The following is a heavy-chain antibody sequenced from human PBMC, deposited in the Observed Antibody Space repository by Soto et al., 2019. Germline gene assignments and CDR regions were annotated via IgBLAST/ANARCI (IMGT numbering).Heavy chain of an antibody. CDR3: ARDRCSSTGCRNEFDI. CDR1: GFTFRNYA. J-gene: IGHJ3*02. D-gene: IGHD2-2*01. V-gene: IGHV3-64*01. CDR2: ISSNGGST. Sequence: EVQLVESGGGLVQPGGSLRLSCVASGFTFRNYAMHGVRQAPGKGLQYVSSISSNGGSTYYANSVKGRFTISRDNSKNTLFLQLGSLRGEDMAVYYCARDRCSSTGCRNEFDICGQGTMVTVSS.